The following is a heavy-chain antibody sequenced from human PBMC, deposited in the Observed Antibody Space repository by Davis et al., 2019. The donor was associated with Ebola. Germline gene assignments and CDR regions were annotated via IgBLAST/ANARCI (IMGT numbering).Heavy chain of an antibody. V-gene: IGHV4-39*01. CDR2: FYYSVAT. CDR1: GGSFSGYY. Sequence: SETLSLTCAVYGGSFSGYYWGWIRQSPGKGLEWIGSFYYSVATYYNPSLKSRITISADASKNQFSLKLTSVTAADTAVYYCARPSYPPKWGQGTLVTVSS. D-gene: IGHD2-2*01. CDR3: ARPSYPPK. J-gene: IGHJ4*02.